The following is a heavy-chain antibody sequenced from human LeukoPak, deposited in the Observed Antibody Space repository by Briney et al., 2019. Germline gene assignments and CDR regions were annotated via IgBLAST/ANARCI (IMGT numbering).Heavy chain of an antibody. V-gene: IGHV4-59*12. Sequence: SETLSLTCTVSGGSISSYYWSWIRQPPGKGLEWIGYIYYSGSTNYNPSLKSRVTISVDTSKNQFSLKLSSVTAADTAVYYCARESKANYYDSSGYYLDAFDIWGQGTMVTVSS. CDR3: ARESKANYYDSSGYYLDAFDI. D-gene: IGHD3-22*01. CDR2: IYYSGST. CDR1: GGSISSYY. J-gene: IGHJ3*02.